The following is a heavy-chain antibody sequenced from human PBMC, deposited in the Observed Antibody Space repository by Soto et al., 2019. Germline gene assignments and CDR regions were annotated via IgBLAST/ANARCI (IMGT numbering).Heavy chain of an antibody. V-gene: IGHV1-46*03. D-gene: IGHD5-18*01. CDR1: GYTFTSYY. CDR2: INPSGGST. J-gene: IGHJ5*02. Sequence: QVQLVQSGAEVKKPGASVKVSCKASGYTFTSYYMHWVRQAPGQGLEWMGIINPSGGSTSYAQKSQGRVTMTRDTSTSTVYMALSSLISEDTAVYSCARVYPSDTRYGYVGNNWFDPWGQGTLVTVSS. CDR3: ARVYPSDTRYGYVGNNWFDP.